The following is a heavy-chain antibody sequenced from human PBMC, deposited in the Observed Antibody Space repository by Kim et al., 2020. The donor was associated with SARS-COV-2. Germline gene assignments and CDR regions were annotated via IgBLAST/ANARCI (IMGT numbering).Heavy chain of an antibody. Sequence: GGSLRLSCVAYGFTFSNYGMHWVRQAPGKGLEWVAIVSYEGRNTYYAGSVKGRFTISRDNSKNTLYLQMNSLRAEDTALYYCVKEAAFTTVVVDYYFDYWGQGTLVTVSS. D-gene: IGHD2-15*01. CDR2: VSYEGRNT. CDR1: GFTFSNYG. CDR3: VKEAAFTTVVVDYYFDY. V-gene: IGHV3-30*18. J-gene: IGHJ4*02.